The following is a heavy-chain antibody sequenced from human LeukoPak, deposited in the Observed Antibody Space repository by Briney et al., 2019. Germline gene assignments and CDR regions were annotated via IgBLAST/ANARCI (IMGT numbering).Heavy chain of an antibody. Sequence: PGGSLRLSCAASGFTFSSYSMNWVRKAPGKGLEWVSYISSSSSTIYYADSVKGGFTISRDNAKNSLYLQMNSLRAEDTAVYYCATIDYWGQGTLVTVSS. V-gene: IGHV3-48*01. CDR2: ISSSSSTI. J-gene: IGHJ4*02. D-gene: IGHD3-9*01. CDR1: GFTFSSYS. CDR3: ATIDY.